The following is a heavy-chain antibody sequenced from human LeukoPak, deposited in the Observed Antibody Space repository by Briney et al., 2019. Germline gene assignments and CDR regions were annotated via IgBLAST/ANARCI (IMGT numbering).Heavy chain of an antibody. J-gene: IGHJ5*02. CDR2: IYTSGST. CDR3: ARGRMVRGASPFDP. V-gene: IGHV4-61*02. D-gene: IGHD3-10*01. CDR1: GGSISSGSYY. Sequence: SETLSLTCTVSGGSISSGSYYWSWIRQPAGKGLEWIGRIYTSGSTYYNPSLKSRVTISVDTSKNQFSLKLSSVTAADTAVYYCARGRMVRGASPFDPWGQGTLVTVSS.